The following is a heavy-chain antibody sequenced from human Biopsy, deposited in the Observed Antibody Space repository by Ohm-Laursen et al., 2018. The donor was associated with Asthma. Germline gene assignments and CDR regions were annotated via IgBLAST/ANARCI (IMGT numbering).Heavy chain of an antibody. CDR2: TNEREVT. CDR1: PGSFSGFF. V-gene: IGHV4-34*01. Sequence: SETLSLTCYVYPGSFSGFFWTWIRQSPGKGLEWIGETNEREVTNNNPSLKSRVIISIDTYWNRVSLKLTSVTAADTAVYYCARGPELDVWGQGTTVTVPS. CDR3: ARGPELDV. J-gene: IGHJ6*02.